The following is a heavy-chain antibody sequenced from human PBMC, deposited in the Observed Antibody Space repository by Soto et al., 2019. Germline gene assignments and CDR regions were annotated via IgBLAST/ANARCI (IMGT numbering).Heavy chain of an antibody. CDR3: AKVRTGTLYYFDY. D-gene: IGHD1-1*01. Sequence: GALRVSCAASVFTCSSYGMHWVRQAPGKGLEWVAVISYDGSNKYYADSVKGRFTISRDNSKNTLYLQMNSLRAEDTAVYYCAKVRTGTLYYFDYWGQGTLVTVSS. CDR1: VFTCSSYG. J-gene: IGHJ4*02. V-gene: IGHV3-30*18. CDR2: ISYDGSNK.